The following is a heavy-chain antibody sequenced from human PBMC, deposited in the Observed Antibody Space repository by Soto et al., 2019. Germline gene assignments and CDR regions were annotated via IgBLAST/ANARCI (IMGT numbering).Heavy chain of an antibody. V-gene: IGHV3-66*01. CDR3: ARTCSGGTCSFDY. J-gene: IGHJ4*02. Sequence: PGGSLRLSCAASGFTVSSNYMSWVRQAPGKGLEWVSVIYSGGRKYNANSVKGRLTISKNNSENTLFLQINSLRAEDTAVYYCARTCSGGTCSFDYWGQGTLVTVSS. CDR2: IYSGGRK. D-gene: IGHD2-15*01. CDR1: GFTVSSNY.